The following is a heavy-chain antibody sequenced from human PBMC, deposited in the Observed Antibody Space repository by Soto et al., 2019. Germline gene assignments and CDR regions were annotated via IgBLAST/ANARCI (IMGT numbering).Heavy chain of an antibody. CDR3: ATEVNVPVGAYAVDI. CDR1: GGSISSANYF. J-gene: IGHJ3*02. CDR2: IYYKGSA. Sequence: QVQLEESGPGLVKPLQTLSLTCTVSGGSISSANYFWSWIRQLPGKGLEWIGYIYYKGSAYYKPHLLKRTTISVDTSRNQFLLMRTSVTAADAAVDYCATEVNVPVGAYAVDIWGQGTMVTVYS. V-gene: IGHV4-31*03. D-gene: IGHD2-2*01.